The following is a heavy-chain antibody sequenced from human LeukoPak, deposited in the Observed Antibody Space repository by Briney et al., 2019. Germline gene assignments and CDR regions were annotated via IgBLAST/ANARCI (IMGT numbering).Heavy chain of an antibody. CDR1: GFTFGDYA. CDR3: ARDMVTTAGY. J-gene: IGHJ4*02. CDR2: INHSGST. Sequence: GSLRLSCTASGFTFGDYAMSWIRQPPGKGLEWIGEINHSGSTNYNPSLKSRVTISVDTSKNQFSLKLSSVTAADTAVYYCARDMVTTAGYWGQGTLVSVSS. V-gene: IGHV4-34*01. D-gene: IGHD5-18*01.